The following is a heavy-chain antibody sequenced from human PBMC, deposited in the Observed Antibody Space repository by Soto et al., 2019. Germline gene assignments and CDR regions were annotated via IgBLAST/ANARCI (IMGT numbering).Heavy chain of an antibody. CDR2: IWYDGNNK. J-gene: IGHJ6*03. Sequence: PGGSLRLSCAASGFTFSSYGMHWVRQAPGKGLEWVAVIWYDGNNKYYADSVKGRFTISRDNSKNTLYLQMNSLRAEDTAVYYCGCSNYVAYSYYYMDVWGKGTTVTVSS. CDR1: GFTFSSYG. V-gene: IGHV3-33*01. CDR3: GCSNYVAYSYYYMDV. D-gene: IGHD4-4*01.